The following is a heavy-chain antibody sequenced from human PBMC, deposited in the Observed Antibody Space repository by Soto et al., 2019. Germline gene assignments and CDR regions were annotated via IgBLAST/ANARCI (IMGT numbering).Heavy chain of an antibody. D-gene: IGHD3-22*01. Sequence: TGGPLIDSCAADEFTFGSHFMHWIRQDPGKGLVYVSRISSGGTTTNYAESVKGRFTISRDNARNTLYLQMNSLRVEDTAVYYCARFGTSYDTSGFLYWGQGTSVNVSS. J-gene: IGHJ4*02. CDR1: EFTFGSHF. CDR2: ISSGGTTT. V-gene: IGHV3-74*01. CDR3: ARFGTSYDTSGFLY.